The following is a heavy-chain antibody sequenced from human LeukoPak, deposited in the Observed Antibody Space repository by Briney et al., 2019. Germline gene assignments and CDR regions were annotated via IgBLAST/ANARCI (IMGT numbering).Heavy chain of an antibody. J-gene: IGHJ4*02. CDR1: IDSAYY. V-gene: IGHV4-38-2*02. CDR2: ISRDGNP. D-gene: IGHD2-21*02. CDR3: AKASCGGGCYVES. Sequence: SETLSLTCSVSIDSAYYWGWIRQPPGQGLEWVGSISRDGNPSYNPSLKSRVTLSIQTSQNQISLRLSSVTAADTAVYYCAKASCGGGCYVESWGQGTLVTVSS.